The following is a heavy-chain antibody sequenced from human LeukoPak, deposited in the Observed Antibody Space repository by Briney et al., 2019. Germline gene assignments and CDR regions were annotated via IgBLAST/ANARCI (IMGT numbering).Heavy chain of an antibody. Sequence: ASVKVSCKASGYTFTTYGINWVRQAPGQGREWMGWISVYNGNTNYAENLQDRVTMTTDTSTSTAYMELRSLRSDDTAVYYCARDMGGYYNYYYYGMDVWGQGTTVTVSS. CDR2: ISVYNGNT. V-gene: IGHV1-18*01. CDR1: GYTFTTYG. D-gene: IGHD3-3*01. CDR3: ARDMGGYYNYYYYGMDV. J-gene: IGHJ6*02.